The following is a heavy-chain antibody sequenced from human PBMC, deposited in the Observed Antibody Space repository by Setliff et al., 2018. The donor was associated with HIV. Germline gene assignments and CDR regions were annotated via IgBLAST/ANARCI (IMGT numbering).Heavy chain of an antibody. J-gene: IGHJ6*03. V-gene: IGHV5-51*01. D-gene: IGHD6-13*01. CDR1: GYSFTSYW. Sequence: GESLKISCQGSGYSFTSYWIGWVRQMPGKGLEWMGIVYPGDSNTRYSPSFQGRFTISRDNAKKSLYLQMNSLRAEDTAVYYCARVEATGTIYYYYYYMDVWGKGTTVTVSS. CDR2: VYPGDSNT. CDR3: ARVEATGTIYYYYYYMDV.